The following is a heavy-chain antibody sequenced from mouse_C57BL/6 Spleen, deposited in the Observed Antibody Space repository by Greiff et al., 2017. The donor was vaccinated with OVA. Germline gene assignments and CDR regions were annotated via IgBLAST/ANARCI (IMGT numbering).Heavy chain of an antibody. J-gene: IGHJ2*01. Sequence: QVQLQQPGAELVKPGASVKLSCKASGYTFTSYWMHWVKQRPGQGLEWIGMIHPNSGSTNYNEKFKSKATLTVDKSSSTAYMQLSSLTSEDSAVYYCARVDGNLYYFDYWGQGTTLTVSS. CDR2: IHPNSGST. V-gene: IGHV1-64*01. CDR1: GYTFTSYW. CDR3: ARVDGNLYYFDY. D-gene: IGHD2-1*01.